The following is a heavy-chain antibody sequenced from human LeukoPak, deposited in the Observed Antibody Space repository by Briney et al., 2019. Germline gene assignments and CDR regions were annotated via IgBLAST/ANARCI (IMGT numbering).Heavy chain of an antibody. D-gene: IGHD2-2*02. CDR2: IYHSGST. CDR3: ARDPWGVVVPAAIEGRHYYYYYGMDV. Sequence: SQTLSLTCAVSGGSISSGGYSWSWIRQPPGKGLEWIGYIYHSGSTYYNPSLKSRVTMSVDTSKNQFSLKLSSVTAADTAVYYCARDPWGVVVPAAIEGRHYYYYYGMDVWGQGTTVTVSS. CDR1: GGSISSGGYS. V-gene: IGHV4-30-2*01. J-gene: IGHJ6*02.